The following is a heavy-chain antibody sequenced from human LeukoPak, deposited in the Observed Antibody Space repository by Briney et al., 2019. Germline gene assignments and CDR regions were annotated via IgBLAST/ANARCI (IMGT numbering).Heavy chain of an antibody. CDR2: IWNAGTNT. V-gene: IGHV3-33*08. Sequence: PGGSLRLSCEVSGFTLTSYGMAWVRQAPGKGLEWVALIWNAGTNTYYADSVKGRFTISRDNSKNTLYLQMNSLRAEDTAVYYCAGDTPPGGDYYFDYWGQGTLVIVSS. CDR1: GFTLTSYG. J-gene: IGHJ4*02. CDR3: AGDTPPGGDYYFDY. D-gene: IGHD3-16*01.